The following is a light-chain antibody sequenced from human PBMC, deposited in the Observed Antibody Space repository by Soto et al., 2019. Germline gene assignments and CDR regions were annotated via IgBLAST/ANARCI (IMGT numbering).Light chain of an antibody. CDR3: QQYNSSPLT. V-gene: IGKV1-5*03. J-gene: IGKJ4*01. Sequence: DIQMTQSPSTLSASVGDRVSITCRASQSISTWLAWYQQTPAKAPKLLIYKASSLESGVPSRFSGSGSVTEFTLTISSLQPDDFATYYCQQYNSSPLTFGGGTKVEIK. CDR2: KAS. CDR1: QSISTW.